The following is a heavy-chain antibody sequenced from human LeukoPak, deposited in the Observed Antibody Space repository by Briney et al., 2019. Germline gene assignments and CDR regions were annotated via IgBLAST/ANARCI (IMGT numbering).Heavy chain of an antibody. D-gene: IGHD3-3*01. CDR3: AKDGEWTFDI. CDR1: GVTFSTSG. V-gene: IGHV3-30*02. J-gene: IGHJ3*02. Sequence: PGGSLRLSCAASGVTFSTSGMHWFRQAPGKGLEWVAYIGHDGSNKYYADSVKGRFTISGDNSKNTAYLQMNSLRAEDTAIYYCAKDGEWTFDIWGQGTMVTVSS. CDR2: IGHDGSNK.